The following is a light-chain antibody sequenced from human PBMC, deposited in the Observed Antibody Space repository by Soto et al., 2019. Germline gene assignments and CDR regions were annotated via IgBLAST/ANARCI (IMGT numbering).Light chain of an antibody. CDR1: QIIANN. V-gene: IGKV3-15*01. CDR3: QHYNNWPPWT. J-gene: IGKJ1*01. CDR2: GAS. Sequence: EIVMMQSPATLSVSPGERATLSCRASQIIANNLAWYQQKPGQAPRILIYGASTRAPGIPARFSGSGSGTEFTLTISSLQSEDFAIYYCQHYNNWPPWTFGQGTKV.